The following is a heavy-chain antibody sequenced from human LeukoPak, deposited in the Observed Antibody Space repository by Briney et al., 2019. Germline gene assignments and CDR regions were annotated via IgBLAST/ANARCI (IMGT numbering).Heavy chain of an antibody. CDR2: ISYDGSNK. Sequence: PGRSLRLSCAASGFTFSSYAMHWVRQAPGKGLEWVAVISYDGSNKYYADSVKGRFTISRDNSKNTLYLQMNSLRAEDTAVYYCAKFDSSGYSLGYWGQGTLVTVSS. CDR1: GFTFSSYA. D-gene: IGHD3-22*01. CDR3: AKFDSSGYSLGY. V-gene: IGHV3-30*04. J-gene: IGHJ4*02.